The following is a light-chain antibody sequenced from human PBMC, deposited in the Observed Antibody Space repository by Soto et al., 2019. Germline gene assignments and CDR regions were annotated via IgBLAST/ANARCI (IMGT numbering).Light chain of an antibody. CDR1: QSVLYSSNNKNY. CDR3: QQYYDAPQN. V-gene: IGKV4-1*01. J-gene: IGKJ1*01. CDR2: WAS. Sequence: DIVMTPSPDSLAVSLGERATINCKSSQSVLYSSNNKNYLAWYQQKPGQPPKLLIYWASTRESGVPDRFSGNGSGTDFTLTISSLQAEDVAVYYCQQYYDAPQNFGQGTKVEIK.